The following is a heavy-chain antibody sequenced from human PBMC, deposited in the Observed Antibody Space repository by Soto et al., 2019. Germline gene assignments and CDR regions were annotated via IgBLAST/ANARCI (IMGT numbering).Heavy chain of an antibody. CDR2: INPSGGST. CDR1: GYTFTSYY. J-gene: IGHJ4*02. Sequence: ASVKVSCKASGYTFTSYYMHWVRQAPGQGLEWMGIINPSGGSTNYAQKFQGRVTLTRDTSTSTVYMELSSLRFEDTAVYYCARDLAAADYWGQGTLVTVSS. CDR3: ARDLAAADY. D-gene: IGHD6-13*01. V-gene: IGHV1-46*01.